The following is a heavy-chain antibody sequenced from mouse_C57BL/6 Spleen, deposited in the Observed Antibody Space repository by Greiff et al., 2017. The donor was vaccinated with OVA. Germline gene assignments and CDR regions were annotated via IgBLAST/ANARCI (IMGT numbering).Heavy chain of an antibody. J-gene: IGHJ2*01. CDR1: GYTFTSYW. Sequence: QVQLQQPGAELVRPGTSVKLSCKASGYTFTSYWMHWVKQRPGQGLEWIGVIDPSDSYTNYNQKFKGKATLTVDTSSSPAYMQLSSLTSEDSAVYYCAGGLRRGVFDYWGQGTTLTVSS. CDR2: IDPSDSYT. D-gene: IGHD2-4*01. V-gene: IGHV1-59*01. CDR3: AGGLRRGVFDY.